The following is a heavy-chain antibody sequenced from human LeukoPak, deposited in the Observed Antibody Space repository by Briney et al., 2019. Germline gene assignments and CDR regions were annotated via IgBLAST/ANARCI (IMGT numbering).Heavy chain of an antibody. CDR3: ARERFRGGEGAFDI. V-gene: IGHV3-30-3*01. D-gene: IGHD3-16*01. CDR1: GFTFTSYA. J-gene: IGHJ3*02. Sequence: PGGSLTLSCAASGFTFTSYAMHWVRQAPGKGLEWVGVISYDGSNKYYAHSVKGRFTISRDNSKNTLYLQMNSLRAEDTGVYYCARERFRGGEGAFDIWGQGTMVTVSS. CDR2: ISYDGSNK.